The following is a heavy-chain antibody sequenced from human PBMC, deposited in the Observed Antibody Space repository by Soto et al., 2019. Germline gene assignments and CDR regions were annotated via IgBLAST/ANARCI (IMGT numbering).Heavy chain of an antibody. J-gene: IGHJ4*02. V-gene: IGHV3-23*01. D-gene: IGHD4-17*01. CDR2: ITGSASST. CDR1: GFTFRTYT. Sequence: PGGSLRLSCVASGFTFRTYTMNWVRQAPGKGLEWVSSITGSASSTYYADSVKGRFTISRDNSKNTLYLQMNSLRAEDTAVYYCAKDGGGPKTRTTVTHLDYWGQGTLVTVSS. CDR3: AKDGGGPKTRTTVTHLDY.